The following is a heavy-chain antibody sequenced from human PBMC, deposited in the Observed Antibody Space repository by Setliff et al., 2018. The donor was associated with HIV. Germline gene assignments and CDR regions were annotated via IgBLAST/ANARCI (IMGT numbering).Heavy chain of an antibody. J-gene: IGHJ3*02. CDR3: ATQRDIVMVPGQGGFDI. Sequence: ASVKVSCKASTYTFSSYVINWVRQAPGQGLEWMGRISVYNGNTIYAQNLQGRVIMTTDTSTSTAYMELRSPRSDDTAMYYCATQRDIVMVPGQGGFDIWAQGTMVTVSS. CDR1: TYTFSSYV. D-gene: IGHD2-2*01. CDR2: ISVYNGNT. V-gene: IGHV1-18*01.